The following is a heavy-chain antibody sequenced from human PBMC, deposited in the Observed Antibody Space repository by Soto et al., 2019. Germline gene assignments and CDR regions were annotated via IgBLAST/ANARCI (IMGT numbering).Heavy chain of an antibody. V-gene: IGHV4-59*08. CDR2: IYYSGNT. Sequence: PSETLSLTCTASGASINSYSWSWIRLPTGQGLEWIGDIYYSGNTNYSPSLKSRVIISVDTPKKQVSLKLSSVTAADTAVYYCARHSEYYDRSGYYDYWSQGTLVTVSS. D-gene: IGHD3-22*01. CDR1: GASINSYS. CDR3: ARHSEYYDRSGYYDY. J-gene: IGHJ4*02.